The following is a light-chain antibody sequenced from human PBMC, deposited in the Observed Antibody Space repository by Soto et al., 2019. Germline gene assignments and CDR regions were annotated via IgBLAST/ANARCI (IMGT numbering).Light chain of an antibody. Sequence: IVLTQSPGTLSLSPWERATLSCRASQSVSSNLAWYQQKPGQAPRLLIYGASTRATGIPARFSGSGSGTEFTLTISSLQSEDFAVYYCQQYNNWPPVTFGGGTKVDIK. CDR1: QSVSSN. V-gene: IGKV3-15*01. CDR2: GAS. CDR3: QQYNNWPPVT. J-gene: IGKJ4*01.